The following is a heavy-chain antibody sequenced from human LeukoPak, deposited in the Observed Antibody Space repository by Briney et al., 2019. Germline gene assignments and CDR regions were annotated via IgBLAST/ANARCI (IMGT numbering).Heavy chain of an antibody. J-gene: IGHJ4*02. CDR3: YYYDSSGFYPQTKIDY. CDR2: ITGSGANT. Sequence: PGGSLRLSCAASGFTFSSYSMNWVRQAPGRGLEWVSGITGSGANTYYADSVKGWFTISRDNSKNTLYLRMNSLRAEDTAVYYCYYYDSSGFYPQTKIDYWGQGTLVIVSS. D-gene: IGHD3-22*01. CDR1: GFTFSSYS. V-gene: IGHV3-23*01.